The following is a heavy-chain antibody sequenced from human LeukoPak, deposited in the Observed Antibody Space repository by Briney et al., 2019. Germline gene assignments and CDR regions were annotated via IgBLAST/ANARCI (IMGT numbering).Heavy chain of an antibody. D-gene: IGHD3-22*01. Sequence: ASVRVSCKASGYTLTHYTMNWVRQAPGQGLEWMGWINTNTGNPTYAQGFTGRFVFSLDTSVSTAYLQISSLKAEDTAVYYCTGYDSSLPWGQGTLVIVSS. J-gene: IGHJ4*02. CDR2: INTNTGNP. CDR1: GYTLTHYT. CDR3: TGYDSSLP. V-gene: IGHV7-4-1*02.